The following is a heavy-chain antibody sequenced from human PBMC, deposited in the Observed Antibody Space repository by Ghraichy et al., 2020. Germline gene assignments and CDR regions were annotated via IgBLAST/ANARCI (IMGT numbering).Heavy chain of an antibody. V-gene: IGHV4-34*01. Sequence: SETLSLTCAVYGGSFSGYYWSWIRQPPGKGLEWIGEINHSGSTNYNPSLKSRVTISVDTSKNQFSLKLSSVTAADTAVYYCARGGRVAIQLWLVTTGKNWCDPWGQGTLVTVSS. D-gene: IGHD5-18*01. CDR3: ARGGRVAIQLWLVTTGKNWCDP. J-gene: IGHJ5*02. CDR2: INHSGST. CDR1: GGSFSGYY.